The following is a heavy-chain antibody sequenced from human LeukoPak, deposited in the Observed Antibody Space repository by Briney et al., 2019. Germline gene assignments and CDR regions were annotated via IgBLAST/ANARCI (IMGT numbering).Heavy chain of an antibody. J-gene: IGHJ6*02. Sequence: SVKVSCKASGGTFSSYAISWVRQAPGQGLEWMGRIIPILGIANYAQKFQGRVTITADKSTSTAYMELSSLRSEDTAVYYCAYYYDSSGYVWGYYYGMDVWGQGTTVTVSS. V-gene: IGHV1-69*04. CDR3: AYYYDSSGYVWGYYYGMDV. CDR2: IIPILGIA. CDR1: GGTFSSYA. D-gene: IGHD3-22*01.